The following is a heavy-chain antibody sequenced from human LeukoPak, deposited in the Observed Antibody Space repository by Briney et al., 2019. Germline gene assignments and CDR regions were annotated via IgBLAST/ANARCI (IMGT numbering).Heavy chain of an antibody. V-gene: IGHV4-38-2*02. Sequence: PSETLSLTCTVSGYSISSGYYWGWIRQPPGKRLDWIGSIYHSGSTNYNPSLKSRVTISVDTSENQFSLKLSSVTAADTAVYYCARKLRSTYYYDSSIGAFDIWGQGTMVTVSS. CDR2: IYHSGST. D-gene: IGHD3-22*01. CDR3: ARKLRSTYYYDSSIGAFDI. CDR1: GYSISSGYY. J-gene: IGHJ3*02.